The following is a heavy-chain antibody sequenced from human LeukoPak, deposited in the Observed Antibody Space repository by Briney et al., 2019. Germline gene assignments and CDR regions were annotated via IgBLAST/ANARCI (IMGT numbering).Heavy chain of an antibody. CDR1: GGSINNYY. V-gene: IGHV4-59*08. CDR3: ARSPEYYYDSSGFGFDL. J-gene: IGHJ4*02. D-gene: IGHD3-22*01. CDR2: ISYTGST. Sequence: SETLSLTCTVSGGSINNYYWSWIRQPPGKGLEWIGYISYTGSTNYNPSLKSRVSFSVDTSKNQFSLKLSSVTAAETAVFYCARSPEYYYDSSGFGFDLWGQGTLVTVSS.